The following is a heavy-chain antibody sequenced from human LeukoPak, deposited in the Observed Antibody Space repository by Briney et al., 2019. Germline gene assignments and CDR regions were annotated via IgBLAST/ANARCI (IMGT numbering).Heavy chain of an antibody. J-gene: IGHJ4*02. Sequence: PSETLSLTCTASGVSISSYYWSWIRQPPGRGLEWIGYIYYSGITNYNPSLKSRVTISVDTSKNQFYLKLSSVTAADTAVYYCARLKAPRYYFDYWGQGTLVTVSS. CDR3: ARLKAPRYYFDY. CDR2: IYYSGIT. V-gene: IGHV4-59*08. CDR1: GVSISSYY.